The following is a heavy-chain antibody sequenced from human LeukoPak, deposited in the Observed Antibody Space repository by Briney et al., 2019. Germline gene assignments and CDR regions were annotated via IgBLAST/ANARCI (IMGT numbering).Heavy chain of an antibody. D-gene: IGHD3-22*01. CDR1: GFTFSISW. CDR3: ATAYSGYYTYYFDY. Sequence: PGGSLRLSCATSGFTFSISWMTWVRQAPGKGLEWVAFMNKDGSEKNCVDSVQGRFTISRDDAKNSLFLQMNSLRAEDTAVYYCATAYSGYYTYYFDYWGQGTLVTASS. V-gene: IGHV3-7*01. CDR2: MNKDGSEK. J-gene: IGHJ4*02.